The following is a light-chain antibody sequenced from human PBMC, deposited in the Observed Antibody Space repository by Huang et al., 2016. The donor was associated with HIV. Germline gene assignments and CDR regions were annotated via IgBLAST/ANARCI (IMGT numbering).Light chain of an antibody. Sequence: GGRVTITCRASQSISSYLIWYQQKPGKAPKLLIYSASTLQSGVPSRFSGSGSGTDFTLTISSLQPEDFATYYCQQSYDTPTFGQGTKVEIK. CDR3: QQSYDTPT. CDR2: SAS. V-gene: IGKV1-39*01. J-gene: IGKJ1*01. CDR1: QSISSY.